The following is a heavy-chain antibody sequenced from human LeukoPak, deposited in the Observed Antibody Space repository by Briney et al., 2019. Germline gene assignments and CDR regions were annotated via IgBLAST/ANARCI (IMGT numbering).Heavy chain of an antibody. CDR2: IWYDGSNK. Sequence: GRSLRLSCAASGFTFSSYGMHWVRQAPGKGLEWVAVIWYDGSNKYYADSVKGRFTISRDNPKNTLYLQMNSLRAEDTAVYYCARDGSGSYYISNWFDPWGQGTLVTVSS. CDR1: GFTFSSYG. CDR3: ARDGSGSYYISNWFDP. J-gene: IGHJ5*02. D-gene: IGHD3-10*01. V-gene: IGHV3-33*01.